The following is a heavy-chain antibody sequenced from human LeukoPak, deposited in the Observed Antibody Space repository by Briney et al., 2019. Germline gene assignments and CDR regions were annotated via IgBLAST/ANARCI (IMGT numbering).Heavy chain of an antibody. CDR3: ARRWVYDKRAFDA. CDR2: IYYTGTT. CDR1: GGSISGTYY. V-gene: IGHV4-59*08. Sequence: PSETLSLTCTVSGGSISGTYYWSWIRQPPGKGLEWIGYIYYTGTTDSNPSLKSQVTISLDTSKNQFSLNLSSVTAADTAVYYCARRWVYDKRAFDAWGQGTMVTVSS. J-gene: IGHJ3*01. D-gene: IGHD3-16*01.